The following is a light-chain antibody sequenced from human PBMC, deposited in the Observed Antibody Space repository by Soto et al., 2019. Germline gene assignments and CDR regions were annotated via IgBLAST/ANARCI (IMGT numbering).Light chain of an antibody. CDR3: QEYGSSPIT. CDR1: PSVSSSY. V-gene: IGKV3-20*01. Sequence: EIVLTQSPGTLSLSPGERATLSCRASPSVSSSYVAWYQQKSGQAPRLLIYGASSRATGIPDRFSGSGSGTDFTLTISRLEPEDFAAYDCQEYGSSPITFGQGTRLEIK. CDR2: GAS. J-gene: IGKJ5*01.